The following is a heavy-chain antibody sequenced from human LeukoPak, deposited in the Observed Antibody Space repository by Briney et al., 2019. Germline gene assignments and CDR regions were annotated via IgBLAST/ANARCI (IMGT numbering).Heavy chain of an antibody. CDR3: ARWPTMGGR. CDR1: GCPVSDNY. Sequence: GGSLRLSCAASGCPVSDNYMTWVRQAPGKGLEWVSVIYNGGTTKYADSVKGRFIISRDNSRNMLYLQMNSLRVEDTAVYYCARWPTMGGRWGQGTLVTVSS. V-gene: IGHV3-66*01. CDR2: IYNGGTT. D-gene: IGHD3-16*01. J-gene: IGHJ4*02.